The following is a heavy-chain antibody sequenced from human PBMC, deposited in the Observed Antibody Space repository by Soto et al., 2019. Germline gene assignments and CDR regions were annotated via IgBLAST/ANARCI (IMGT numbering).Heavy chain of an antibody. CDR1: GFTFSSYG. V-gene: IGHV3-30*18. CDR2: ISYDGSNK. J-gene: IGHJ6*02. D-gene: IGHD4-4*01. CDR3: AKDSVDYSNPPYYYSGMDV. Sequence: GGSLRLSCAASGFTFSSYGMHWVRQAPGKGLEWVAVISYDGSNKYYADSVKGRFTISRDNSKNTLYLQMNSLRAEDTAVYYCAKDSVDYSNPPYYYSGMDVWGQGTTVTVSS.